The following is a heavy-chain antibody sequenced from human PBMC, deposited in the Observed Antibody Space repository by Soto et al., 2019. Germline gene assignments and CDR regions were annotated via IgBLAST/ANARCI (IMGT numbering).Heavy chain of an antibody. CDR1: GGSISGYY. CDR3: AKYRRTDAEGYRLDF. D-gene: IGHD5-12*01. V-gene: IGHV4-59*01. CDR2: VYYSGST. J-gene: IGHJ4*02. Sequence: PSETLSLTCTLSGGSISGYYWSWIRQPPGKGLEWIGYVYYSGSTKYNPSLESRVTISVDMSNNQFSLMLTSLTAADTAVYYCAKYRRTDAEGYRLDFWVQEALVTVSS.